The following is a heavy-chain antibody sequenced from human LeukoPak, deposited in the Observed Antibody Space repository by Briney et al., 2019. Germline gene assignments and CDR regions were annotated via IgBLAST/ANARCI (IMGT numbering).Heavy chain of an antibody. Sequence: GSLRLSCTASGXKFDDYGMSWVRQAPGKGLECVSGINWNGGSTGYADSVKGRFTIFRDNAKNSLYLQMNSLRAEDMAFYYCARGATGTTFDYWGQGTLVTVSS. D-gene: IGHD1-1*01. CDR2: INWNGGST. V-gene: IGHV3-20*04. J-gene: IGHJ4*02. CDR1: GXKFDDYG. CDR3: ARGATGTTFDY.